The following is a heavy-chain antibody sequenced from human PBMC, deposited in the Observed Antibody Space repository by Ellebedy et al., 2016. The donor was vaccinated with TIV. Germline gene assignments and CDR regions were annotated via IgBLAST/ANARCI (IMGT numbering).Heavy chain of an antibody. V-gene: IGHV3-9*01. Sequence: GGSLRLXCAASGFTFADYAMHWVRQAPGKGLEWVSGISWNSGSIGYADSVKGRFTISRDNAKNSLYLQMNSLRAEDTALYYCAKETGYSSGWYMGYWGQGTLVTVSS. CDR3: AKETGYSSGWYMGY. CDR2: ISWNSGSI. D-gene: IGHD6-19*01. CDR1: GFTFADYA. J-gene: IGHJ4*02.